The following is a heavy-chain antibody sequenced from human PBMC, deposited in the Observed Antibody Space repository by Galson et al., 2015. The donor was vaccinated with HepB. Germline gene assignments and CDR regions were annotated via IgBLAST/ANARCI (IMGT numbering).Heavy chain of an antibody. CDR2: TYYRSKWYN. CDR1: GDSVSSNSAA. Sequence: CAISGDSVSSNSAAWNWIRQSPSRGLEWLGRTYYRSKWYNDYAVSVKSRITINPDTSKNQFSLQLNSVTPEDTAVYYCARDRGCSGGSCYSAYYGMDVWGQGTTVTVSS. J-gene: IGHJ6*02. D-gene: IGHD2-15*01. V-gene: IGHV6-1*01. CDR3: ARDRGCSGGSCYSAYYGMDV.